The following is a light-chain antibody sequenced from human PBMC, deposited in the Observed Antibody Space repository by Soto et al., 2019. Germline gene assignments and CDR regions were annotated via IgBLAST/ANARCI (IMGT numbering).Light chain of an antibody. Sequence: QSALTQPASVSGSPGQSITLSCTGTSSDVGVFHYVSWYQQHPGKAPKLIIYEVNNRPSGVSNRFSGSKSGNTASLTISGLQAEEEADYYCSSYTTSRTVVLGGGTKLTVL. CDR2: EVN. CDR1: SSDVGVFHY. V-gene: IGLV2-14*01. CDR3: SSYTTSRTVV. J-gene: IGLJ2*01.